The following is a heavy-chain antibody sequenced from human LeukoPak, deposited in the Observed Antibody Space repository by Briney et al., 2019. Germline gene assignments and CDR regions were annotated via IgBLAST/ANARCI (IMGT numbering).Heavy chain of an antibody. J-gene: IGHJ4*02. Sequence: ASVKVSCKASGYTFTSYYMHWVRQAPGQGLEWMGIINPSGGSTSYAQKFQGRVTMTRDTSTSTVYMELSSLRAEDTAVSFCARVGAATPIDSWGQGTLVTVSS. V-gene: IGHV1-46*01. CDR2: INPSGGST. D-gene: IGHD6-25*01. CDR1: GYTFTSYY. CDR3: ARVGAATPIDS.